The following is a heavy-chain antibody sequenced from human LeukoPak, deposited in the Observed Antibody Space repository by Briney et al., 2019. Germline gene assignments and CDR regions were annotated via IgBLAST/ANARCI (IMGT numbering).Heavy chain of an antibody. J-gene: IGHJ6*02. Sequence: GESLKISCKGSGYSFTSYWIGWVRQMPGKGLEWMGIIYPGDSDTRYSPSFQGQVTISADKSIGTAYLQWSSLKASDTAMYYCARSSGVAYYYYGMDVWGQGTTVTVSS. CDR3: ARSSGVAYYYYGMDV. D-gene: IGHD2-15*01. V-gene: IGHV5-51*01. CDR1: GYSFTSYW. CDR2: IYPGDSDT.